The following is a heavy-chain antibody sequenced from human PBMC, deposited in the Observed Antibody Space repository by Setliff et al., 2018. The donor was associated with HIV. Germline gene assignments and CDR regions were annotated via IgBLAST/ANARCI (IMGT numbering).Heavy chain of an antibody. Sequence: PSETLSLTCTASGGSISSYYWSWIRQPPGKGLEWIGHIYTSGSTNYNPSLKSRVTMSVDTSKNQFSLNLSSVTAADTAVYYCALDPGYRRDYWGQGTLVTVSS. D-gene: IGHD5-12*01. CDR1: GGSISSYY. CDR3: ALDPGYRRDY. J-gene: IGHJ4*02. CDR2: IYTSGST. V-gene: IGHV4-4*08.